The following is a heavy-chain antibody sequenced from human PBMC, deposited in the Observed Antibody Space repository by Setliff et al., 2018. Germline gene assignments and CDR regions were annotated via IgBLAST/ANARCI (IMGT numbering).Heavy chain of an antibody. D-gene: IGHD1-7*01. Sequence: GSLRLSCAASGFTFSSYSMNWVRQAPGKGLEWVSYVRSSSSTIYYAESVKGRFTISRDDAKNSLYLQMNSLRAEDTAVYYCARDHFAGSTIYYYGMDVWGQGTTVTVSS. CDR3: ARDHFAGSTIYYYGMDV. J-gene: IGHJ6*02. CDR1: GFTFSSYS. CDR2: VRSSSSTI. V-gene: IGHV3-48*01.